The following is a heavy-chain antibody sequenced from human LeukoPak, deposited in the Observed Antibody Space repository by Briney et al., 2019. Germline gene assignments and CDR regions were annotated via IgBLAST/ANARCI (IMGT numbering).Heavy chain of an antibody. Sequence: WGSLRLSCAASGFTFSSYAMSWVRQAPGKGLQWVAYIQYDGSNQQYADSVKGRFSISRDRSKNILYLQMNSLRAEDTAVYSCAKDRCSNGIGCYYYYMDVWGKGTTVTISS. CDR1: GFTFSSYA. D-gene: IGHD2-8*01. V-gene: IGHV3-30*02. CDR3: AKDRCSNGIGCYYYYMDV. CDR2: IQYDGSNQ. J-gene: IGHJ6*03.